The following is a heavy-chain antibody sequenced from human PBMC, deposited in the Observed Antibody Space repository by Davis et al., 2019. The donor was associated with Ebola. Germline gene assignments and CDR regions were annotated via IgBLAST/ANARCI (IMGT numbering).Heavy chain of an antibody. V-gene: IGHV3-74*01. CDR3: ARVGWDSLSFLDY. CDR1: GFPFSKYR. Sequence: GESLKISCAASGFPFSKYRMHWVRQAPGKGLVWVSRISSDGTSTNHADSVKGRFTISRDNAKNTLYLQMNSLRAEDTAVYYCARVGWDSLSFLDYWGQGTLVTVSS. CDR2: ISSDGTST. D-gene: IGHD1-26*01. J-gene: IGHJ4*02.